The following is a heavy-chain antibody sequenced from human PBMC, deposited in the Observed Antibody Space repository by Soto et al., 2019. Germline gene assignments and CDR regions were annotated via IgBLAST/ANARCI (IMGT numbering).Heavy chain of an antibody. Sequence: GASVKVSCKASGYTFTGYYMHWVRQAPGQGLEWMGWINPNSGGTNYAQKFQGWVTMTRDTSISTAYMELSRPRSDDTAVYYCARDLIVAGHIFSYYYYGMDVWGQGTTVTVSS. CDR1: GYTFTGYY. CDR2: INPNSGGT. V-gene: IGHV1-2*04. CDR3: ARDLIVAGHIFSYYYYGMDV. J-gene: IGHJ6*02. D-gene: IGHD6-19*01.